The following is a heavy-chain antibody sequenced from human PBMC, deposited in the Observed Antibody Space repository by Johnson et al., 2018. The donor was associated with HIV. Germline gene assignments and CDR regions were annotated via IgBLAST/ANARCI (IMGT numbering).Heavy chain of an antibody. CDR1: GFTVSSNY. CDR2: ISSSGSTI. D-gene: IGHD3-16*01. J-gene: IGHJ3*02. Sequence: VQLVESGGGLIQPGGSLRLSCVGSGFTVSSNYMSWIRQAPGKGLEWISYISSSGSTIYYADSVKGRFTISRDYAKNSLYLQMNSLRAEDTAVYYCARDQGWGDAFDIWGQGTMVIVSS. V-gene: IGHV3-11*04. CDR3: ARDQGWGDAFDI.